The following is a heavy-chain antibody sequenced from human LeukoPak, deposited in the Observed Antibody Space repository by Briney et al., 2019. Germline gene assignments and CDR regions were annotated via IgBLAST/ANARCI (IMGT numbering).Heavy chain of an antibody. CDR2: LTGTGRTT. CDR1: GFPFSSYA. Sequence: PGGSLRLSCAASGFPFSSYAMSWVRQAPAQGLEWVSALTGTGRTTYYADSVKGRFTISRDNSKNTLYLQMSSLRVGDTAVYYCARGRGYLMTDPEYWGQGTLVTVSS. V-gene: IGHV3-23*01. CDR3: ARGRGYLMTDPEY. J-gene: IGHJ4*02. D-gene: IGHD2-21*02.